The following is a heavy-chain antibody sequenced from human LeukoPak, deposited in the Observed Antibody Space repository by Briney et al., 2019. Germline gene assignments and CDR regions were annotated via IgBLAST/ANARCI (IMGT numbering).Heavy chain of an antibody. CDR2: IRYDGSNK. Sequence: GGSLRLSCAASGFTFSSYGMHWVRQAPGKGLEWVAFIRYDGSNKYYADSVKGRFTISRDNSKNTLYLQMNSLRAEDTAVNFCARDLCGGSCCDYWGQGTLVTVSS. CDR3: ARDLCGGSCCDY. J-gene: IGHJ4*02. D-gene: IGHD2-15*01. V-gene: IGHV3-30*02. CDR1: GFTFSSYG.